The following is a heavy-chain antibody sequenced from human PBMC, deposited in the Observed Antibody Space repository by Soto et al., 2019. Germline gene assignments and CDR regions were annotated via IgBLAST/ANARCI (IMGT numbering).Heavy chain of an antibody. CDR2: ISWNDHK. D-gene: IGHD1-26*01. V-gene: IGHV2-5*01. Sequence: SGPTLVNPTQTLTLTCTFSVFSLTTSGLDVGWIRQPPGKALEWLALISWNDHKRYSPSLKSRLTIAKDTSKNQVVLTMTNMDPVDTATYYCASTGAYWGQGILVTVSS. CDR1: VFSLTTSGLD. J-gene: IGHJ4*02. CDR3: ASTGAY.